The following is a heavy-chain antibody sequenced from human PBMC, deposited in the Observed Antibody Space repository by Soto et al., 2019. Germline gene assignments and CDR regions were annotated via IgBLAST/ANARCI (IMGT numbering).Heavy chain of an antibody. J-gene: IGHJ2*01. CDR3: VNDIHFLGLWYFDL. CDR2: ISYDGSDT. CDR1: GFTFSSFG. Sequence: EQLAESGGGVVQSGRSLRLSCEASGFTFSSFGMHWVRQAPGKGLEWVAVISYDGSDTYFADSVKGRFTISRDNSKNTVYLQMNSLRVEDTAAYYCVNDIHFLGLWYFDLWGRGSLVSVSS. V-gene: IGHV3-30*18. D-gene: IGHD3-16*01.